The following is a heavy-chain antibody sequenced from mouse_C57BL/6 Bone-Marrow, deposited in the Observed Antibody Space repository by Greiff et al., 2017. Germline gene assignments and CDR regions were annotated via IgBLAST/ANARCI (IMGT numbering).Heavy chain of an antibody. CDR1: GYALSSSW. D-gene: IGHD6-1*01. J-gene: IGHJ4*01. CDR3: ARARNPYAMDY. Sequence: QVQLQQSGPELVKPGASVKISSKASGYALSSSWMNWVKQRPGKGLEWIGRIYPGDGDTNYNGKFKGKATLTADKSSSTAYMQLSSLTSEDSAVYFCARARNPYAMDYWGQGTSVTVSS. CDR2: IYPGDGDT. V-gene: IGHV1-82*01.